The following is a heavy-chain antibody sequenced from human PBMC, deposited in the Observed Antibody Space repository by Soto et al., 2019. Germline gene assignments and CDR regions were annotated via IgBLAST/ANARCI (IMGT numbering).Heavy chain of an antibody. Sequence: ASVKVSCKASGGTFSSYAISWVRQAPGQGLEWMGIINPTSSTSYAQKFQGRVTMTRDTSTSTVYMELSSLRSEDTAVYYCARDVGGMDVWGQGATVTVSS. CDR2: INPTSST. V-gene: IGHV1-46*01. D-gene: IGHD2-15*01. J-gene: IGHJ6*02. CDR3: ARDVGGMDV. CDR1: GGTFSSYA.